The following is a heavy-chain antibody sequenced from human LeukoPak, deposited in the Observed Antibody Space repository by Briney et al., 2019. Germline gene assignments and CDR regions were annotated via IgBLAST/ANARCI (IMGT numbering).Heavy chain of an antibody. CDR3: ARDLYCSSTSCYMGFFDY. D-gene: IGHD2-2*02. Sequence: PGGSLRLSCAASGITFSSYSMNWVRQAPGKGLEWVSSISSSSSYIYYADSVKGRFTISRDNAKNSLYLQMNSLRAEDTAVYYCARDLYCSSTSCYMGFFDYWGQGTLVTVSS. J-gene: IGHJ4*02. V-gene: IGHV3-21*01. CDR1: GITFSSYS. CDR2: ISSSSSYI.